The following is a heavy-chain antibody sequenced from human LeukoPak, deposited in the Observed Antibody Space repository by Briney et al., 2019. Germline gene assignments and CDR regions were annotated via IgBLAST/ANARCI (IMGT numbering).Heavy chain of an antibody. V-gene: IGHV3-30*18. CDR1: GLNFSTYA. CDR3: AKDDVGSGYDLYTLHGEGPS. D-gene: IGHD5-12*01. CDR2: ISSDGNNK. J-gene: IGHJ4*02. Sequence: HPGRSLRLSCAASGLNFSTYAVHWVRQVPGKGLEWVALISSDGNNKYYADSVKGRFTISRDNSKNTLYLQMNSLRAEDTAVYYCAKDDVGSGYDLYTLHGEGPSWGQGTLVTVSS.